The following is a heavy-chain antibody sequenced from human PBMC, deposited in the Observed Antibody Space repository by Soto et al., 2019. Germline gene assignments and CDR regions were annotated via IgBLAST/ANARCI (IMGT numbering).Heavy chain of an antibody. CDR3: ARDSLKFTFGGVIDY. Sequence: QVQLVESGGGVVQPGRSLRLYCAASGFTFSSYGMHWVRQAPGKGLEWVAVIWYDGSNKYYADSVKGRFTISRDNSKNTLYLQMNSLRAEDTAVYYCARDSLKFTFGGVIDYWGQGTLVTVSS. J-gene: IGHJ4*02. V-gene: IGHV3-33*01. CDR2: IWYDGSNK. D-gene: IGHD3-16*01. CDR1: GFTFSSYG.